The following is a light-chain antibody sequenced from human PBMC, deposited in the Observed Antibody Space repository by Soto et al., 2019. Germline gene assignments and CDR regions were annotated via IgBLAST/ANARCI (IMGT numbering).Light chain of an antibody. CDR1: QSISSY. CDR3: QQSHSTLWT. V-gene: IGKV1-39*01. CDR2: AAS. J-gene: IGKJ1*01. Sequence: DIPMTQSPSSLSASVGDRVTITCRASQSISSYLNWYQQKPGKAPKILIYAASSLQSGVPSRFSGSGSGTDFTLTFSSLQPEDFTTYYCQQSHSTLWTFGQGTRWKSN.